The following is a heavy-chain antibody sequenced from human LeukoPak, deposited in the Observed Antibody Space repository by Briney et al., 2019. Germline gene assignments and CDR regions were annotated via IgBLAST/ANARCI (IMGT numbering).Heavy chain of an antibody. V-gene: IGHV3-74*01. D-gene: IGHD2-2*01. J-gene: IGHJ6*03. Sequence: GGSLRLSCAASGFTFSTYWMHWVRQAPGKGLVWVSRINSDGSSTIYADSVKGRFTISRDNAKNSLYLQMNSLRAEDTAVYYCARDDTSPLYYYMDVWGKGTTVTVSS. CDR2: INSDGSST. CDR3: ARDDTSPLYYYMDV. CDR1: GFTFSTYW.